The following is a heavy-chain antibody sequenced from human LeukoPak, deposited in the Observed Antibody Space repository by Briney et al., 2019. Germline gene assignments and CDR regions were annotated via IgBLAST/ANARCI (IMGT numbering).Heavy chain of an antibody. CDR3: ARSIAVAGKLPYYFDY. CDR2: ISYDGSNK. D-gene: IGHD6-19*01. CDR1: GFTFSSYA. V-gene: IGHV3-30-3*01. J-gene: IGHJ4*02. Sequence: GGSLRLSCAASGFTFSSYAMHWVRQAPGKGLEWVAVISYDGSNKYYADSVKGRFTISRDNSKNTLYLQMNSLRAEDTAVYYCARSIAVAGKLPYYFDYWGQGTLVSVSS.